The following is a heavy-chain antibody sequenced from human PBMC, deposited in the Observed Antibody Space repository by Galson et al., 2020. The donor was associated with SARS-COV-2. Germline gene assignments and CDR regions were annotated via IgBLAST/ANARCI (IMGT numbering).Heavy chain of an antibody. J-gene: IGHJ4*02. Sequence: GESLKISCAASGFTFSSYAMHWVRQAPGKGLEWVAVISYDGSNKYYADSVKGRFTISRDNSKNTLYLQMNSLRAEDTAVYYCARDRHLLLDYWGQGTLVTVSS. V-gene: IGHV3-30*04. CDR2: ISYDGSNK. D-gene: IGHD2-21*02. CDR3: ARDRHLLLDY. CDR1: GFTFSSYA.